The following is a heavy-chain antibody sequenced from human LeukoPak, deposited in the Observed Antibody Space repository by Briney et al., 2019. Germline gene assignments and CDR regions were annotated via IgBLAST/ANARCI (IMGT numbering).Heavy chain of an antibody. V-gene: IGHV3-20*04. CDR2: INWNGGST. CDR3: ARYPNYDSSGYIIRDDAFDI. Sequence: GGSLRLSCAASGFTFDDYGMSWVRQAPGKGLEWVSGINWNGGSTGYADSVKGRFTISRDNAKNSLYLQMNSLRAEDTALYYCARYPNYDSSGYIIRDDAFDIWGQGTMVTVSS. J-gene: IGHJ3*02. CDR1: GFTFDDYG. D-gene: IGHD3-22*01.